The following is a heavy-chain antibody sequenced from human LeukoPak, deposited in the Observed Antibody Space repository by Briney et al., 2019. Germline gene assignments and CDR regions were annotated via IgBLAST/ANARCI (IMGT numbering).Heavy chain of an antibody. J-gene: IGHJ4*02. CDR3: AKDVSPLEWYLDS. CDR2: ITASGSST. CDR1: GFTFSSYA. Sequence: GGSLRLACAASGFTFSSYAMTCVRRARGKGVDWVASITASGSSTFHADSVKGRFTIPRDNSKNTLYLLVDSLRAEDTAIYYCAKDVSPLEWYLDSWGQGVPVTVSS. D-gene: IGHD3-3*01. V-gene: IGHV3-23*01.